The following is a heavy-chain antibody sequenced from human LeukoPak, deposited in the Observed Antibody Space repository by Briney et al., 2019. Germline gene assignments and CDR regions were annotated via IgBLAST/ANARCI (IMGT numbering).Heavy chain of an antibody. Sequence: GRSLILSCAASGFTFSNHAMHWVRQAPGKGLEWVAFILYDGSNKYYADSVKGRFTISRDNSKNTLYLQMNSLRAEDTAVYYCARDPRVGLTVGVYDLDYWGQGALVTVSS. CDR3: ARDPRVGLTVGVYDLDY. V-gene: IGHV3-30*04. CDR1: GFTFSNHA. J-gene: IGHJ4*02. D-gene: IGHD3-22*01. CDR2: ILYDGSNK.